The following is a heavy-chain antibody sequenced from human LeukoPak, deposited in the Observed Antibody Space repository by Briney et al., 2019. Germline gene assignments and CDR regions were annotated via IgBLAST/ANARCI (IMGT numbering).Heavy chain of an antibody. CDR3: ARVLSGSNFDY. Sequence: PSGTLSLTCAVSGASIRSSDWWTWVRPPPGKGLEWIGEIFHSGSTNYNPSLKSRVTISVDQPKNQFSLKLSSVTAADTAVYYCARVLSGSNFDYWGQGTLVTVSS. CDR2: IFHSGST. CDR1: GASIRSSDW. D-gene: IGHD3-22*01. J-gene: IGHJ4*02. V-gene: IGHV4-4*02.